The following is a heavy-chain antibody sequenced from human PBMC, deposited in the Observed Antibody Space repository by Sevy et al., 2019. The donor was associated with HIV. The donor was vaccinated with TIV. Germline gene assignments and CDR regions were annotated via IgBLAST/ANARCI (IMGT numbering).Heavy chain of an antibody. CDR3: ARGMILEGSWCGMDV. CDR1: GFTVSSNY. V-gene: IGHV3-53*01. D-gene: IGHD3-3*01. Sequence: GGSLRLSCAVSGFTVSSNYMSWVRQAPGKGLEWVSVIFGGGSTYYADSVKGRFTISRDNSRNTLSLQMNSLRAEDTAVYYCARGMILEGSWCGMDVWGQGTTVTVSS. CDR2: IFGGGST. J-gene: IGHJ6*02.